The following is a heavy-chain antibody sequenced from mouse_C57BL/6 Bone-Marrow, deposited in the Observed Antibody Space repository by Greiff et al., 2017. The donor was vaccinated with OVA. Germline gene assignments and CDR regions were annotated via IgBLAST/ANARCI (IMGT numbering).Heavy chain of an antibody. Sequence: EVQLQQSGAELVRPGASVKLSCTASGFNITDDYMHWVKQRPEQGLEWIGWIDPENGDTEYASKFQGKATITADTSSNTAYLQLSSLTSEDTAVYYCTTPFYYEYVPFGGWGKGTTLTVSS. V-gene: IGHV14-4*01. CDR3: TTPFYYEYVPFGG. CDR1: GFNITDDY. CDR2: IDPENGDT. J-gene: IGHJ2*01. D-gene: IGHD2-4*01.